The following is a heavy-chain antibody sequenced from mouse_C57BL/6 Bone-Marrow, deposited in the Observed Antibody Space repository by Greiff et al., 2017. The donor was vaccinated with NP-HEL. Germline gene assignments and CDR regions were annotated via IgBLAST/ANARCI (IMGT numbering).Heavy chain of an antibody. D-gene: IGHD2-2*01. CDR3: AREGVTTGVAY. V-gene: IGHV5-4*01. J-gene: IGHJ3*01. Sequence: EVKLVESGGGLVKPGGSLKLSCAASGFTFSSYAMSWVRQTPEKRLEWVATISDGGSYTYYPDNVKGRFTISRDNAKNNLYLQMSQLKSEDTAMYYCAREGVTTGVAYWGQGTLVTVSA. CDR1: GFTFSSYA. CDR2: ISDGGSYT.